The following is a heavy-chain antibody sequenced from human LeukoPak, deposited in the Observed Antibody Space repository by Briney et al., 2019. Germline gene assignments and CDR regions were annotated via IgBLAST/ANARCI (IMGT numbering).Heavy chain of an antibody. J-gene: IGHJ6*03. CDR2: IYPSGDT. CDR3: ARYYYYYMDV. CDR1: GGSISSPNW. V-gene: IGHV4-4*02. Sequence: PSGTLSLTCAVSGGSISSPNWWSWVRQPPGKGLEWVGEIYPSGDTNYNPSLKSRVTVSLDRSNNQFSLRLSSVTAADSAVYYCARYYYYYMDVWGKGTTVTVSS.